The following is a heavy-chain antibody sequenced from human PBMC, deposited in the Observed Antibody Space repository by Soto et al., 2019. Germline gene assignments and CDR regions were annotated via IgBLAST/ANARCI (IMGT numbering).Heavy chain of an antibody. CDR2: ISSSSSYI. CDR1: VFTFSSYS. Sequence: GGSLRFSCAASVFTFSSYSMNWVRQAPGKGLEWVSSISSSSSYIYYADSVKGRFTISRDNAKNSLYLQMNSLRAEDTAVYYCANKLELDYWGQGTMVTVSS. CDR3: ANKLELDY. D-gene: IGHD1-1*01. J-gene: IGHJ4*02. V-gene: IGHV3-21*01.